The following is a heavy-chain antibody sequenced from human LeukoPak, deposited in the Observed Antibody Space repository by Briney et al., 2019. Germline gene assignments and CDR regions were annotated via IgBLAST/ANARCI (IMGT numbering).Heavy chain of an antibody. Sequence: GGSLRLSCAASGFTFNDYTMHWVRQAPGKGLEWVSLITWDGGSTFFADSVKGRFTLSRDNSKNSLYLQMNSLRTEDTAFYYCARELVGAKNFDYWGQGTLVTVSS. CDR1: GFTFNDYT. V-gene: IGHV3-43*01. CDR2: ITWDGGST. J-gene: IGHJ4*02. D-gene: IGHD1-26*01. CDR3: ARELVGAKNFDY.